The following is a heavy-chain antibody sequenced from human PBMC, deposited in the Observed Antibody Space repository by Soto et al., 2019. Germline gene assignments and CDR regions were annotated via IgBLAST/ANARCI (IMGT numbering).Heavy chain of an antibody. CDR1: GYNFTTYG. CDR3: ARYQPYSTGYYYFDH. D-gene: IGHD6-19*01. V-gene: IGHV1-18*01. Sequence: QVQLVQSGAEVKKPGASVKVSCKTSGYNFTTYGVSWVRQAPGQGLEWMGWISGHNGHTNYAQTFQGRVTMTTDTATTTADRELRSRRPDDTAGQYSARYQPYSTGYYYFDHWGQGTLAIVTS. J-gene: IGHJ4*02. CDR2: ISGHNGHT.